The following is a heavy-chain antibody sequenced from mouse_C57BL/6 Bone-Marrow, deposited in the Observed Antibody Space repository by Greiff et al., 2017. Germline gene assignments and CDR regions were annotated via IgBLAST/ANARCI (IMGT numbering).Heavy chain of an antibody. CDR3: TISLIYSCTNY. CDR2: IDPEDGET. J-gene: IGHJ2*01. V-gene: IGHV14-2*01. Sequence: VQLQHSGAELVKPGASVKLSCTASGFNIKDYYIHWVKQRTEQGLEWIGRIDPEDGETKYAPKFQDKATITADTSSNTAYLQLSSLTSEDTPVYFFTISLIYSCTNYWGQGTTLTVSS. D-gene: IGHD1-1*01. CDR1: GFNIKDYY.